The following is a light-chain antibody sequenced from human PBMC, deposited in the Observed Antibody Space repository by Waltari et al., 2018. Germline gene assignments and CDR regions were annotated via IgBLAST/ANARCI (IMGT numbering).Light chain of an antibody. J-gene: IGKJ5*01. CDR1: QSVLYSSNNKNY. CDR2: WAS. Sequence: DIVMTQSPDSLAVSLGERATINCKSSQSVLYSSNNKNYLAWYQQKPGQPPKLLIYWASTRESGVPDRFSGSGYGTDFTLTISSLQAEDVAVYYCQQYDSTPITFGQGTRLEIK. V-gene: IGKV4-1*01. CDR3: QQYDSTPIT.